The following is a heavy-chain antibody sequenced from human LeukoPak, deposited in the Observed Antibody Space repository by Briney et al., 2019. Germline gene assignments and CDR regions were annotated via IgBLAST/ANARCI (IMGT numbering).Heavy chain of an antibody. Sequence: PSETLSLTCTVSGGSISSYYWSWIRQPPGKGLEWIGYIYYSGSTNYNPSLKSRVTISVDRSKNQFSLKLSSVTAADTAVYYCARARYSSSWYIYYYYYGMDVWGQGTTVTVSS. J-gene: IGHJ6*02. CDR1: GGSISSYY. CDR2: IYYSGST. V-gene: IGHV4-59*12. D-gene: IGHD6-13*01. CDR3: ARARYSSSWYIYYYYYGMDV.